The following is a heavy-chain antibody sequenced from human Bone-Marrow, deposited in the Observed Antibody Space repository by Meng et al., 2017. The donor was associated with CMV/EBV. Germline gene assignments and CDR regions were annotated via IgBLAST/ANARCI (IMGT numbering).Heavy chain of an antibody. CDR3: ARHGMRITIFGVVIIRGSRFDY. V-gene: IGHV4-34*01. J-gene: IGHJ4*02. D-gene: IGHD3-3*01. Sequence: GYDWSRIRRPPGKGLEWIGEINHSGSTNYNQSLKSRVTISVDTSKNQFSLKLSSVTAADTAVYYCARHGMRITIFGVVIIRGSRFDYWGQGTLVTVSS. CDR1: GYD. CDR2: INHSGST.